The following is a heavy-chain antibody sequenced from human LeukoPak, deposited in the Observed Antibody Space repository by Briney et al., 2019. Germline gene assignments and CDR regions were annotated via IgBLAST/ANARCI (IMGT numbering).Heavy chain of an antibody. D-gene: IGHD3-10*01. CDR1: GFTFSTYW. V-gene: IGHV3-7*01. CDR3: ARDWNGSGSPNDF. J-gene: IGHJ4*02. Sequence: GESLRLSCAVSGFTFSTYWMSWVRQAPGKGLEWVANIKTDGSEKYYVDSVKGRFTISRDNAKNSLYLQMNSLRAEDTAVYYCARDWNGSGSPNDFWGQGTLVTVSS. CDR2: IKTDGSEK.